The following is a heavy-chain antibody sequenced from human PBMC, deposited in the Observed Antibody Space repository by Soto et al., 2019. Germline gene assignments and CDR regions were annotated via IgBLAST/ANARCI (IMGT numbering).Heavy chain of an antibody. D-gene: IGHD6-13*01. CDR2: IIPIVGTG. V-gene: IGHV1-69*13. J-gene: IGHJ6*02. CDR3: ARDLRAAGRPGMDV. CDR1: GGSFSSYA. Sequence: SVKVSCKASGGSFSSYAISWVRQAPGQGLEWMGGIIPIVGTGNYAQNFQGRVTITADESASTAYMELSSLRSEDTAMYYCARDLRAAGRPGMDVWGQGTTVTVSS.